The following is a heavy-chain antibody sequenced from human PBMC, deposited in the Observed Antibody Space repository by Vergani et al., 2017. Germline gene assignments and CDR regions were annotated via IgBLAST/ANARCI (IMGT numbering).Heavy chain of an antibody. Sequence: DVHLAESGGGFFQPGGSLRLSCSASGFSFNSSWMPLVRQVPGKGLLWVSRIKSDGRITAYADSVKGRVTISRDNAQNTLYLQMNSRRVEDTGVYYCARARCIETCYMSNWLDSWGQGTLVTVSS. V-gene: IGHV3-74*03. J-gene: IGHJ5*01. CDR3: ARARCIETCYMSNWLDS. D-gene: IGHD3-9*01. CDR1: GFSFNSSW. CDR2: IKSDGRIT.